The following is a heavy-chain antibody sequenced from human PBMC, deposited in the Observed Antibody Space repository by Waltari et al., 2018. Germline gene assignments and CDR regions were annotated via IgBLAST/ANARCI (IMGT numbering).Heavy chain of an antibody. J-gene: IGHJ5*02. Sequence: QVQLVESGGGVVQPGRSLRLSCAASGFTFSSYGIPWVRQAPGKGLEWVAVIWYDGSNKYYADSVKGRFTISRDNSKNTLYLQMNSLRAEDTAVYYCARALRYSGSYLNWFDPWGQGTLVTVSS. CDR1: GFTFSSYG. CDR2: IWYDGSNK. V-gene: IGHV3-33*01. CDR3: ARALRYSGSYLNWFDP. D-gene: IGHD1-26*01.